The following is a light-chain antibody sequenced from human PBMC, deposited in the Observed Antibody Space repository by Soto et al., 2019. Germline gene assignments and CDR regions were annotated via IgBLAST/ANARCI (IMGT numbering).Light chain of an antibody. J-gene: IGKJ1*01. Sequence: VLTQSPGTLSLSPGESATLSCRASQTVSITYLTWYQQKPGQAPRLLIFGASKRATGIPDRFSGSGSGRDFTLTISGLEPEDFAVYYCQQYGSSPWWTFGQGTKVEIK. CDR1: QTVSITY. CDR2: GAS. CDR3: QQYGSSPWWT. V-gene: IGKV3-20*01.